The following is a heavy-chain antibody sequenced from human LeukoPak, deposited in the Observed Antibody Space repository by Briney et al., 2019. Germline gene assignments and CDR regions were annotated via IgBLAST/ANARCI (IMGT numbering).Heavy chain of an antibody. CDR3: ARDHYGSGSSGFDP. Sequence: SRTLSLTCTVSGGSISSGGYYWSWIRQHPGKGLEWIGYIYYSGSTYYNPSLKSRVTISVDTSKNQFSLKLSSVTAADTAVYYCARDHYGSGSSGFDPWGQGTLVTVSS. CDR1: GGSISSGGYY. CDR2: IYYSGST. V-gene: IGHV4-31*03. J-gene: IGHJ5*02. D-gene: IGHD3-10*01.